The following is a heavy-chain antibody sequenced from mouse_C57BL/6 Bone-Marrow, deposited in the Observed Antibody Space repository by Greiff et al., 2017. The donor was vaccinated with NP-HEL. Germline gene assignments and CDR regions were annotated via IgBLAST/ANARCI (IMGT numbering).Heavy chain of an antibody. CDR2: IYPGGGYT. Sequence: QVQLQQSGAELVRPGTSVKMSCKASGYTFTNYWIGWAKQRPGHGLEWIGDIYPGGGYTNYNEKFKGKATLTADKSSSTAYMQFSSLTSEDSAIYYCERSGGNPFDYWGQGTTLTVSS. CDR3: ERSGGNPFDY. J-gene: IGHJ2*01. D-gene: IGHD2-1*01. V-gene: IGHV1-63*01. CDR1: GYTFTNYW.